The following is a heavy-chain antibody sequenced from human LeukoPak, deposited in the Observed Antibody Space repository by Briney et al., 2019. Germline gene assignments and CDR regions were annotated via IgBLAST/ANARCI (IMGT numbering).Heavy chain of an antibody. D-gene: IGHD3-22*01. CDR3: ARIRLGYYYDSSGFDP. V-gene: IGHV2-70*11. CDR1: GFSLSTSGMC. CDR2: IDWDDDK. J-gene: IGHJ5*02. Sequence: SGPTLVNPTQTLTLTCTFSGFSLSTSGMCVSWIRQPPGKALGWLARIDWDDDKYYSTSLKTRLTISKDTSKNQVVLTMTNMDPVDTATYYCARIRLGYYYDSSGFDPWGQGTLVTVSS.